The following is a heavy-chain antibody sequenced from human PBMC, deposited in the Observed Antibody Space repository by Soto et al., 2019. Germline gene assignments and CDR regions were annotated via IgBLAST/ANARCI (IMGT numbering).Heavy chain of an antibody. J-gene: IGHJ4*02. Sequence: QVQLVQSGAEVRKPGASVKVSCKASGYTFNRHYIQWVRQAPGQGLEWMGMIDPSGGDTNYAKKFQGRVTLTSDTSTSTVYMELSSLRPEDTAVYYGAKRRGVGLTRSSFDYWGPGPLVIVSS. D-gene: IGHD1-26*01. CDR2: IDPSGGDT. V-gene: IGHV1-46*02. CDR3: AKRRGVGLTRSSFDY. CDR1: GYTFNRHY.